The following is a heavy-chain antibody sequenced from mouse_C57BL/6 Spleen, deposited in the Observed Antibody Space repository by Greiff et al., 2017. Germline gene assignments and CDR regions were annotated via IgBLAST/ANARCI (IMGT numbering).Heavy chain of an antibody. CDR2: INYDGSST. J-gene: IGHJ2*01. Sequence: EVKLVESEGGLVQPGSSMKLSCTASGFTFSDYYMAWVRQVPEKGLEWVANINYDGSSTYYLDSLKNRFIIARDNAKNILYLQKSRLKSDDTATYYCARDRSSGYDYWGQGTTLTVSS. D-gene: IGHD3-2*02. CDR1: GFTFSDYY. V-gene: IGHV5-16*01. CDR3: ARDRSSGYDY.